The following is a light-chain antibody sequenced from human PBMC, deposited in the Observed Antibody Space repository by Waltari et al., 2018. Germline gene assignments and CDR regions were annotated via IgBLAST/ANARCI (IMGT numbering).Light chain of an antibody. V-gene: IGLV2-14*03. Sequence: QSALTQPGSVSGAPGQSITISCTGTTSAVGCYDYVSWYQHYPGEAPKLILYDVANRPSGVAKRFSGSKSGSTASLTISGLQAEDEALYYCTSKTTSNTLVFGGGTKVTVL. CDR3: TSKTTSNTLV. CDR2: DVA. CDR1: TSAVGCYDY. J-gene: IGLJ3*02.